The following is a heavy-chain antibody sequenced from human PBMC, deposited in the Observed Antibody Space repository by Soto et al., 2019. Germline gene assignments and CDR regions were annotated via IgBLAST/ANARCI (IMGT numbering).Heavy chain of an antibody. D-gene: IGHD3-10*01. J-gene: IGHJ4*02. Sequence: QVQLQQWGAGLLKPSETLSLTCAVYGGSFSGYYWSWIRQPPGKGLEWIGEINHSGSTNYNPSLKSRVTISVDTSKNQFSLKLSSVTAADTAVYYCARNRIGVRGVNFDYWGQGTLVTVSS. CDR1: GGSFSGYY. CDR2: INHSGST. CDR3: ARNRIGVRGVNFDY. V-gene: IGHV4-34*01.